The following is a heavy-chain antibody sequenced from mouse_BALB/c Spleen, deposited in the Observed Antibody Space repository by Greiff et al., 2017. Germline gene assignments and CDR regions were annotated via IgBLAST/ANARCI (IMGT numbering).Heavy chain of an antibody. J-gene: IGHJ4*01. D-gene: IGHD2-12*01. CDR2: IDPSDSYT. CDR3: TRGPLRRGIHYYAMDY. V-gene: IGHV1S127*01. CDR1: GYTFTSYW. Sequence: QVQLQQSGAELVKPGASVKMSCKASGYTFTSYWMHWVKQRPGQGLEWIGVIDPSDSYTSYNQKFKGKATLTVDTSSSTAYMQLSSLTSEDSAVYYCTRGPLRRGIHYYAMDYWGQGTSVTVSS.